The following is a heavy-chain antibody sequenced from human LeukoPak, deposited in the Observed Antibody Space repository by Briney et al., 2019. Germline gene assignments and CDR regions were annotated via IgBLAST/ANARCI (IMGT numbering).Heavy chain of an antibody. J-gene: IGHJ4*02. D-gene: IGHD3-22*01. CDR3: ARVGDTSSYYYFFDY. CDR2: VHSSGST. CDR1: GGSVSGHY. Sequence: SESLSLTCSASGGSVSGHYWSWIRQPPGKGLEWIGYVHSSGSTSYNPSLKGRITTLVDTSQNQFSLKLTSVTAADSAVYYCARVGDTSSYYYFFDYWGQGTLVTASS. V-gene: IGHV4-59*02.